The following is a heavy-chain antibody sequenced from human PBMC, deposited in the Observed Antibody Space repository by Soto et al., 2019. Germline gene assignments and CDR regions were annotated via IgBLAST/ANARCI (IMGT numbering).Heavy chain of an antibody. CDR3: ARVGDGSGSYYHYYGMDV. CDR1: GGSISSGGYY. V-gene: IGHV4-31*03. J-gene: IGHJ6*02. Sequence: SETLSLTCTVSGGSISSGGYYWSWIRQHPGKGLEWIGYIYYSGSTYYNPSLKSRVTISVDTSKNQFSLKLSSVTAADTAVYYCARVGDGSGSYYHYYGMDVWGQGTTVTVSS. D-gene: IGHD3-10*01. CDR2: IYYSGST.